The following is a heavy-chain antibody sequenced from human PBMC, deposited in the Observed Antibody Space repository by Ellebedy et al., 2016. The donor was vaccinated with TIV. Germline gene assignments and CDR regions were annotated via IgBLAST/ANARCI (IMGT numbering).Heavy chain of an antibody. CDR1: GYTFTDYL. D-gene: IGHD1-7*01. CDR2: INPNSGGT. J-gene: IGHJ2*01. Sequence: AASVKVSCKASGYTFTDYLMNWVRQAPGQGLEWVGWINPNSGGTNYAQKLQGRVTITRDTSISTAYVELSGLTFDDTAVYYCARVGPDLVELLMNGPSAFWYFDVWGRGTLLTVSS. V-gene: IGHV1-2*02. CDR3: ARVGPDLVELLMNGPSAFWYFDV.